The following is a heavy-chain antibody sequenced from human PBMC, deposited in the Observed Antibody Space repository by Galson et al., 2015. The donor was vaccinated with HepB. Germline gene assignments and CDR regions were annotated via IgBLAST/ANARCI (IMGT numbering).Heavy chain of an antibody. V-gene: IGHV4-59*08. J-gene: IGHJ6*03. CDR3: ARGSGGSRYYYYMDV. CDR2: IYYTGSA. CDR1: GDSVSAYW. D-gene: IGHD3-10*01. Sequence: LSLTCTVSGDSVSAYWWTWIRQPPGKGLEWIGYIYYTGSANYNPSPKSRVSISEDTSKNQFSLKLRSVTAADTAVYYCARGSGGSRYYYYMDVWGKGTTVTVSS.